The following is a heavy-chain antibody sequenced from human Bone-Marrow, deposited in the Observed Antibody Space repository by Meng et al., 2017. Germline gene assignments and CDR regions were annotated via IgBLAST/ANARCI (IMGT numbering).Heavy chain of an antibody. V-gene: IGHV4-4*02. J-gene: IGHJ4*02. CDR2: IYHTGRT. CDR3: ARHEFGLPTAAFDH. D-gene: IGHD2-2*01. Sequence: QVQLQESGPGLVNPSGTLSLTCAVPGDSIISNYWWNWVRQTPGKGLEWIGEIYHTGRTDYNPFLKSRVTISVDTSKNQFSLTLTSVTAADTAVYYCARHEFGLPTAAFDHWGQGTLVTVSS. CDR1: GDSIISNYW.